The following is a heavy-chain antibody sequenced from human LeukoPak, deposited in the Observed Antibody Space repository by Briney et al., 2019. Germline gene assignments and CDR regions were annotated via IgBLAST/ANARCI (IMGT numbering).Heavy chain of an antibody. CDR1: GGTFSSYA. D-gene: IGHD3/OR15-3a*01. V-gene: IGHV1-69*04. Sequence: SVKVSCKASGGTFSSYAISWVRQAPGQGLEWMGRIIPILGIANYAQKFQGRVTITADKSTSTAYMELSSLRSEDTAVYYCARGGAAQSYYFDYWGQGTLVTVSS. J-gene: IGHJ4*02. CDR3: ARGGAAQSYYFDY. CDR2: IIPILGIA.